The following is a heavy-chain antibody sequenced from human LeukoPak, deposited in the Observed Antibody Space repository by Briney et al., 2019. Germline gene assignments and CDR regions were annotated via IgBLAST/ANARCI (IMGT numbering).Heavy chain of an antibody. J-gene: IGHJ4*02. CDR3: AKAHPQGYYDFWRRGLYFDY. V-gene: IGHV3-23*01. CDR1: GFTFSSYA. CDR2: ISGSGGST. D-gene: IGHD3-3*01. Sequence: GGSLRLSCAASGFTFSSYAMSWVRQAPGKGLEWVSAISGSGGSTYYADSVKGRFTISRDNSKNTLYLQMNSLRAEDTAVYYCAKAHPQGYYDFWRRGLYFDYWGQGTLVTVSS.